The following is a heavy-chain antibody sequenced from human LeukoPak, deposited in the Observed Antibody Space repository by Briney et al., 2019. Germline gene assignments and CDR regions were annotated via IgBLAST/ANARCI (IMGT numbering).Heavy chain of an antibody. CDR2: ISSSGSTI. Sequence: PGGSLRLSCAASGFTFSSYEMNWVRQAPGKGLEWVSYISSSGSTIYYADSVKGRSTISRDNAKNSLYLQMNSLRAEDTAVYYCARNPLGTIFDYWGQGTLVTVSS. D-gene: IGHD2-8*01. CDR1: GFTFSSYE. J-gene: IGHJ4*02. CDR3: ARNPLGTIFDY. V-gene: IGHV3-48*03.